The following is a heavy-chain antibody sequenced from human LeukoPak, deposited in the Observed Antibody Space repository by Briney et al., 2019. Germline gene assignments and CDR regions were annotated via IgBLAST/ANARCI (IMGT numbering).Heavy chain of an antibody. CDR1: GIIFSDHY. D-gene: IGHD1-26*01. V-gene: IGHV3-72*01. CDR3: ARPPYAGSYSIDY. CDR2: SRNKAQSFTI. J-gene: IGHJ4*02. Sequence: GGSLRLSCAVSGIIFSDHYIDWVRQAPGKGLEWVGRSRNKAQSFTIHYAASVKGRFTISRDDSKNSLYLQMDSLKTEDTAVYYCARPPYAGSYSIDYWGQGTLVTVSS.